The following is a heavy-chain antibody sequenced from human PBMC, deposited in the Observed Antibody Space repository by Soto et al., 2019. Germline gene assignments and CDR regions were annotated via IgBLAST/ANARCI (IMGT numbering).Heavy chain of an antibody. CDR3: AKDRYCYVHDYYGM. D-gene: IGHD5-18*01. CDR2: ISYDGSNK. J-gene: IGHJ6*01. Sequence: WVRQAPGKGLEWVAVISYDGSNKYYADSVKGRLTISRDNSKNTLYLPMNRLRDADTAVYYCAKDRYCYVHDYYGM. V-gene: IGHV3-30*18.